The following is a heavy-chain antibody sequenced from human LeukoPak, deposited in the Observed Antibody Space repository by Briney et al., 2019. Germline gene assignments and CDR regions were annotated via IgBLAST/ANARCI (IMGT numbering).Heavy chain of an antibody. CDR3: ARYDYGDCWFDP. D-gene: IGHD4-17*01. Sequence: SETLSLTCNVSGGSINNYYWSWIRQAPGKGLEWIGYISDSGSTNYNPSLRSRVTISVDTSKNQFSLKLSSVTAADTALYYCARYDYGDCWFDPWGQGTLVTVSS. J-gene: IGHJ5*02. CDR1: GGSINNYY. CDR2: ISDSGST. V-gene: IGHV4-59*01.